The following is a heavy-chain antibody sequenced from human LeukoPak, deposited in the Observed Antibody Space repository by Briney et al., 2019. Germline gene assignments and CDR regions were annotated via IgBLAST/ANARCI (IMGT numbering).Heavy chain of an antibody. V-gene: IGHV4-39*01. CDR3: ARIDYGRMDV. J-gene: IGHJ6*02. Sequence: SETLSLTCTVSGGSIGSSSYNWGWIRQPPGKGLEWIGSIYDSGSTYYNPSLQSRVTISVDTSKNQFSLKLRSVTAADTAVHYCARIDYGRMDVWGPGNTDPVSS. D-gene: IGHD4-17*01. CDR2: IYDSGST. CDR1: GGSIGSSSYN.